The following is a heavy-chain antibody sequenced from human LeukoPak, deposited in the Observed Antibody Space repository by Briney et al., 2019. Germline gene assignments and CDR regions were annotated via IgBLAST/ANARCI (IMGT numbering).Heavy chain of an antibody. D-gene: IGHD5-12*01. CDR3: ATLVATTRFDY. V-gene: IGHV3-7*01. J-gene: IGHJ4*02. Sequence: GGSLRLSCAASGFTFSSSAMSWVRQAPGKGLEWVANIKQDGSEKYYVDSVKGRFTISRDNAKNSLYLQMSSLRADDMAVYYCATLVATTRFDYWGQGTLVTVSS. CDR1: GFTFSSSA. CDR2: IKQDGSEK.